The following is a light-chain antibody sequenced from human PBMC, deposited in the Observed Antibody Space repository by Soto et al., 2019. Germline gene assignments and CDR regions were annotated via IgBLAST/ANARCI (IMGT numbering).Light chain of an antibody. CDR1: QSISGS. Sequence: HMTQSAATLSASVLYRVTITFLASQSISGSLAWYQQKPGKAPKLLIYKASSLESGVPSRFSGSGSGTEFTLTITSLQPDDFATYYCQQYNSYSRTFGQGTKVDIK. V-gene: IGKV1-5*03. CDR3: QQYNSYSRT. CDR2: KAS. J-gene: IGKJ1*01.